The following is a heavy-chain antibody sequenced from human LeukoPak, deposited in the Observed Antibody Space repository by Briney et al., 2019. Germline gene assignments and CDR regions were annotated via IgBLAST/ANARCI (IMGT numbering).Heavy chain of an antibody. Sequence: SETLSLTCAVSGGAISSYHWSWIRQPAGKGLEWIGRIYTSGSTNYNPSLKSRVTMSVDTSKNQFSLKLSSVTAADTAVYYCAGGDTAMVKDWGQGTLVTVSS. CDR1: GGAISSYH. CDR2: IYTSGST. D-gene: IGHD5-18*01. CDR3: AGGDTAMVKD. J-gene: IGHJ4*02. V-gene: IGHV4-4*07.